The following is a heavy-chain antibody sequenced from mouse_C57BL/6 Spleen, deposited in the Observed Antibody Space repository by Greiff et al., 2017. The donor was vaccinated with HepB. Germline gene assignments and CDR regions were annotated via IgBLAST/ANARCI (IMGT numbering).Heavy chain of an antibody. CDR2: IYPGDGDT. CDR1: GYAFSSSW. D-gene: IGHD1-1*01. J-gene: IGHJ1*03. V-gene: IGHV1-82*01. Sequence: QVQLQQSGPELVKPGASVKISCKASGYAFSSSWMNWVKQRPGKGLEWIGRIYPGDGDTNYNGKFKGKATLTADKSSSTAYMQLSSLTSEDSAVYFCARSSYYYGSSSSYWYFDVWGTGTTVTVSS. CDR3: ARSSYYYGSSSSYWYFDV.